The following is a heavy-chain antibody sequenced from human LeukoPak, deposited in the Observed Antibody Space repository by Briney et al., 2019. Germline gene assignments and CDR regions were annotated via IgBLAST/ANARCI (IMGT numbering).Heavy chain of an antibody. J-gene: IGHJ4*02. D-gene: IGHD2-2*01. CDR2: ISGSGSSR. Sequence: PGGSLRLSCVASGFTFSSYAMSWVRQAPGKGLEWVSVISGSGSSRHYADSVKGRFTISRDNSKNMLNLRMNSLRAEDTAVYYCAKGGEYQLPGDYWGQGTLVTVSS. V-gene: IGHV3-23*01. CDR1: GFTFSSYA. CDR3: AKGGEYQLPGDY.